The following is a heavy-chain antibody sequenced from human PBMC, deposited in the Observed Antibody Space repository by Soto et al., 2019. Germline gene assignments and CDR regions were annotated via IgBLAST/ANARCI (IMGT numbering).Heavy chain of an antibody. D-gene: IGHD4-4*01. CDR2: LNPYSGAT. CDR3: ATARRGTVSLLAD. J-gene: IGHJ4*01. V-gene: IGHV1-18*01. CDR1: GYTFTSYG. Sequence: ASVKVSCKASGYTFTSYGISWVRQAPGQGLEWMGWLNPYSGATNYAAKFQGRVTMTRDASISTSYMELNGLKSDDTAVYYCATARRGTVSLLADWGQGTLVTVSS.